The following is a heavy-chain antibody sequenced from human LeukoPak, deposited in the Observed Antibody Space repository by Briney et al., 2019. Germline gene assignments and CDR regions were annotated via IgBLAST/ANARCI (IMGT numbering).Heavy chain of an antibody. J-gene: IGHJ4*02. D-gene: IGHD2-8*01. CDR2: INPNSGGT. V-gene: IGHV1-2*02. CDR1: GYTFTGYY. CDR3: ARYGDCTNGVCYFDF. Sequence: ASVKVSCKASGYTFTGYYMHWVRQAPGQGLEWMGWINPNSGGTKFVQKFQGRVTMTRDTSISTAYMELSSLRSDDAAVYYCARYGDCTNGVCYFDFWGQGTLVTVSS.